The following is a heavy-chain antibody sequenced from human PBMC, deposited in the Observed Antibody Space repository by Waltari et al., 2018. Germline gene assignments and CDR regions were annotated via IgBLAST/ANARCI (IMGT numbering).Heavy chain of an antibody. CDR2: IYYAGST. CDR1: GGSISRSPLY. Sequence: QLHLQESGPGLVRPAETLSLTCTVSGGSISRSPLYWGLIRQPPGKGLEWIGSIYYAGSTYYNPSLKSRITMSVDTSKNQFSLKLTSVTAADTAVYFCAAVAAQGNFWGQGFLVTVSS. D-gene: IGHD6-6*01. V-gene: IGHV4-39*01. CDR3: AAVAAQGNF. J-gene: IGHJ4*02.